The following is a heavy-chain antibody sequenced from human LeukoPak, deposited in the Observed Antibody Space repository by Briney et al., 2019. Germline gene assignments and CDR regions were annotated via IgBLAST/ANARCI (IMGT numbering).Heavy chain of an antibody. J-gene: IGHJ6*03. CDR3: TRAGRVVIPVGYYYYMDV. CDR1: GFTFGDYA. V-gene: IGHV3-49*04. CDR2: IRDKAYGGTT. D-gene: IGHD3-22*01. Sequence: PGRSLRLSCTSSGFTFGDYAMSWVRQAPGKGLEWVGFIRDKAYGGTTEYAASVKGRFTISRDDSEGIAYLQMNSLKTEDTAVYYCTRAGRVVIPVGYYYYMDVWGKGTTVTVSS.